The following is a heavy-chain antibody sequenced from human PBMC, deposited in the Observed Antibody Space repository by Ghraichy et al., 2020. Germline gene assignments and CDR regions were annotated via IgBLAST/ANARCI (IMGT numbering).Heavy chain of an antibody. CDR3: AREADSSGYRRVFDY. V-gene: IGHV2-26*01. J-gene: IGHJ4*02. CDR2: IFSNDEK. CDR1: GFSLSNARMG. Sequence: SGPTLVKPTETLTLTCTVSGFSLSNARMGVSWIRQPPGKALEWLAHIFSNDEKSYSTSLKSRLTISKDTSKSQVVLTMTNMDPVDTATYYCAREADSSGYRRVFDYWGQGTLVTVSS. D-gene: IGHD3-22*01.